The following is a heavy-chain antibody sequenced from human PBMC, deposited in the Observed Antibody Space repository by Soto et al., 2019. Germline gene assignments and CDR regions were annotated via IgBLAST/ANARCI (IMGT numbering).Heavy chain of an antibody. CDR3: ASGITIFGVGYGMDV. J-gene: IGHJ6*02. V-gene: IGHV4-59*01. CDR2: ISYSGST. CDR1: GASITTYY. Sequence: QVQLQESGPGLVKPSETLSLTCSVSGASITTYYWSWIRQPPGKGLEWIGSISYSGSTKYNPSLESRVMISLDTSKNQFSLRLTSVTAADTALYYCASGITIFGVGYGMDVWGQGTTVTVSS. D-gene: IGHD3-3*01.